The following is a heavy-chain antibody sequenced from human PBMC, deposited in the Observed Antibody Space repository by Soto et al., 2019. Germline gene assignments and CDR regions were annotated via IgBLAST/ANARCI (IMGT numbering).Heavy chain of an antibody. J-gene: IGHJ3*02. Sequence: GGSLRLSCAASGFTFTSYALSWVRQAPGQGLEWVSAISGSGYSTYYADSVKGRFTISRDNSKNTLYLQMDSLRAEDTAVYYCAKAPYYYDSSGYYYTAFDIWGQGTMVTVSS. CDR3: AKAPYYYDSSGYYYTAFDI. CDR2: ISGSGYST. V-gene: IGHV3-23*01. CDR1: GFTFTSYA. D-gene: IGHD3-22*01.